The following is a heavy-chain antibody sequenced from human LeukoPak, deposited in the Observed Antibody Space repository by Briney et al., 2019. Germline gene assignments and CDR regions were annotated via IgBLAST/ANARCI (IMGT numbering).Heavy chain of an antibody. CDR3: ASSSPGSDRVFGY. Sequence: PGGSLRLSCAASRFTFSNYMMHWVRQAPGKGLEWVSSISSGTNYIYYADSVKGRFTISRDNAKNSLYLQMNSLRAEDTAVYYCASSSPGSDRVFGYWGQGTLVTVSS. J-gene: IGHJ4*02. V-gene: IGHV3-21*01. CDR2: ISSGTNYI. CDR1: RFTFSNYM. D-gene: IGHD1-26*01.